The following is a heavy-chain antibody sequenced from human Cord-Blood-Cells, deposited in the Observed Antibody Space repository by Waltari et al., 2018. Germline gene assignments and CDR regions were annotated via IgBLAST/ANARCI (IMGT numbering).Heavy chain of an antibody. V-gene: IGHV4-39*01. Sequence: QLQLQESGPGLVKPSETLSLTCTVSGGSISSSSYSWGWLRQPPGKGLEWIGSIYYSASTYYNPSLKSRVTISVDTSKNQFSLKLSSVTAADTAVYYCATMLYYDILTGYFDYWGQGTLVTVSS. CDR3: ATMLYYDILTGYFDY. J-gene: IGHJ4*02. CDR2: IYYSAST. D-gene: IGHD3-9*01. CDR1: GGSISSSSYS.